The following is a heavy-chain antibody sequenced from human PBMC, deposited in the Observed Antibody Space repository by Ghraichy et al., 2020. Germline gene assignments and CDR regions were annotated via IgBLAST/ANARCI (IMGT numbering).Heavy chain of an antibody. V-gene: IGHV3-7*04. D-gene: IGHD3-10*01. CDR2: INQDESDK. Sequence: LSLTCAASGFTFGSYWMNWVRQAPGKGLEWVANINQDESDKYYVDSVKGRFTISRDNAKNSLYLQMNSLRAEDTAVYYCARGNSGAYDYWGQGTLVTVSS. CDR1: GFTFGSYW. J-gene: IGHJ4*02. CDR3: ARGNSGAYDY.